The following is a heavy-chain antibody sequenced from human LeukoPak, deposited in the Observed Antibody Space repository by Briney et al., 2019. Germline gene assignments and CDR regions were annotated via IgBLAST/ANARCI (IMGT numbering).Heavy chain of an antibody. CDR3: ARGYCGGDCYGD. CDR2: IDGSSSHI. Sequence: KPSETLSLTCTVSGGSISSSSYYWGWVRQAPGKGLEWVSSIDGSSSHIYYADSVKGRFTISRDNTKSSLYLQMNSLRAEDMAVYYCARGYCGGDCYGDWGQGTLVTVSS. J-gene: IGHJ1*01. V-gene: IGHV3-21*01. CDR1: GGSISSSSYY. D-gene: IGHD2-21*02.